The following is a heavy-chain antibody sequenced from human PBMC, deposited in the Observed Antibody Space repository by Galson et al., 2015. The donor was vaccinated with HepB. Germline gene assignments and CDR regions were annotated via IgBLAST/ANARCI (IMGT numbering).Heavy chain of an antibody. V-gene: IGHV3-21*01. CDR2: ISNSNSHI. CDR1: GFTFTTYS. CDR3: ARAIGYCSGTSCWYYFDY. D-gene: IGHD2-2*01. J-gene: IGHJ4*02. Sequence: SLRLSCAASGFTFTTYSMNWVRQAPGKGLEWVSSISNSNSHIYYADSVKGRFTISRDNAKNSLYLQMNSLRADDTAVYFCARAIGYCSGTSCWYYFDYWGQGTLVTVSS.